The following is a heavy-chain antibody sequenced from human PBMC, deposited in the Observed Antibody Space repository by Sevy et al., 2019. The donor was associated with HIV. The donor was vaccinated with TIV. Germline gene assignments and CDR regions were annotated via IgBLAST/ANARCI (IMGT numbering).Heavy chain of an antibody. J-gene: IGHJ5*01. D-gene: IGHD3-16*02. CDR1: GFTFDTYW. CDR2: IDPRGNER. Sequence: GGSLRLSCAASGFTFDTYWMGWVRQAPGRGLEWVASIDPRGNERDYLDSLKGRFTISRDNAKNSLYLQMYSLKAGDGAVYYCVRVLWDVVVVPAATPSPWLDSWGQGTLVTVSS. V-gene: IGHV3-7*01. CDR3: VRVLWDVVVVPAATPSPWLDS.